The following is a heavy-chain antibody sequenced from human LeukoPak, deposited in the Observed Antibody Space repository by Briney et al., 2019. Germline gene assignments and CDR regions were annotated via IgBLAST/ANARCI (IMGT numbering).Heavy chain of an antibody. J-gene: IGHJ4*02. Sequence: PSETLSLTCSVSGGSISSSGHYWGWIRQSPEKGLDWIGSIYSNGNTYYNPSVKSRVTISVDTSKNQFSLKLTSVTAAETAAYYCARSATVTTGYFDYWGQGALVTVSS. CDR2: IYSNGNT. CDR3: ARSATVTTGYFDY. CDR1: GGSISSSGHY. V-gene: IGHV4-39*07. D-gene: IGHD4-17*01.